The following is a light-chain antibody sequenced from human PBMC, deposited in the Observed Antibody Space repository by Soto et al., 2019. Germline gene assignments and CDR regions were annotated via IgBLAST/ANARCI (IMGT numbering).Light chain of an antibody. CDR3: HQTNSFPLT. CDR1: QYVSEW. CDR2: ATS. J-gene: IGKJ4*01. V-gene: IGKV1-12*01. Sequence: DIPMTQSPSSVSASVGDRVTITCRASQYVSEWLAWYQQKPGKAPKPLIYATSNLRSGVPSRFSGSGSGTDFTLTISGLQTEDFATYYCHQTNSFPLTFGGGTKVEIK.